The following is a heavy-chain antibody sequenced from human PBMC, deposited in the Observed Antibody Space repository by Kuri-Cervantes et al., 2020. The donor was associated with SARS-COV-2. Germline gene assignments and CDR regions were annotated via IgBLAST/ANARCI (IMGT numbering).Heavy chain of an antibody. CDR1: GFTVSSNY. CDR2: IYSGGST. J-gene: IGHJ4*02. D-gene: IGHD2-15*01. Sequence: GESLKISCAASGFTVSSNYMSWVRQAPGKGLEWVSVIYSGGSTYYADSVKGRFTISGDNSKNTLYLQMNSLRAEDTAVHYCASGILYRWEGYFDYWGQGTLVTVSS. CDR3: ASGILYRWEGYFDY. V-gene: IGHV3-53*01.